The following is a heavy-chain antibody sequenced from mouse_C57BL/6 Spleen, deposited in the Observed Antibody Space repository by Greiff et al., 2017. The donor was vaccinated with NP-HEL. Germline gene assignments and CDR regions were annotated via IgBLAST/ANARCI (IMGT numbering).Heavy chain of an antibody. CDR2: INPYNGGT. V-gene: IGHV1-19*01. CDR1: GYTFTDYY. CDR3: AYDYEDWYFDV. D-gene: IGHD2-4*01. J-gene: IGHJ1*03. Sequence: VQLQQSGPVLVKPGASVKMSCKASGYTFTDYYMNWVKQSHGKSLEWIGVINPYNGGTSYNQKFKGKATLTVDKSSSTAYMERNSLTSEDSAVYYSAYDYEDWYFDVWGTGTTVTVSS.